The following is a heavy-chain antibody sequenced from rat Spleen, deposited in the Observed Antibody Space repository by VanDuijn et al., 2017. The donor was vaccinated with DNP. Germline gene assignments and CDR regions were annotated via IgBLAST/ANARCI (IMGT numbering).Heavy chain of an antibody. CDR2: ITNTGGST. D-gene: IGHD1-6*01. CDR1: GFTFSDYG. J-gene: IGHJ1*01. V-gene: IGHV5-17*01. CDR3: TRKYTTDYYWYFDF. Sequence: EVQLVESGGGLVQPGRSLKFSCAASGFTFSDYGMAWVRQAPGKGLEWVASITNTGGSTYYQDSVKGRFTISRDNAKSTLYLQMDSLSSEDTATYYCTRKYTTDYYWYFDFWGPGTMVTVSS.